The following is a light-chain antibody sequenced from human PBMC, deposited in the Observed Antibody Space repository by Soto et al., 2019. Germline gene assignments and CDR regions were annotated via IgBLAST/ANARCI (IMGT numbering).Light chain of an antibody. Sequence: DIQMTQSPSTLSASVGDRVTITCRASQSISSWLAWYQQKPGKAPKLLIYDASSLESGVPSRFSGSGSGTEFTLTISSLQPDDFATYYCQQYNRYSFGPGTKVDIK. V-gene: IGKV1-5*01. CDR3: QQYNRYS. CDR2: DAS. J-gene: IGKJ1*01. CDR1: QSISSW.